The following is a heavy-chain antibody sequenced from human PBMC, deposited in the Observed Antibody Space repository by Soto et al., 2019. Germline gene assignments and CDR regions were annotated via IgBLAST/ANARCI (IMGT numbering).Heavy chain of an antibody. V-gene: IGHV3-48*02. D-gene: IGHD6-19*01. CDR3: ARSVEGHFDY. CDR1: GFTFSVYS. Sequence: DVLLVESGGGLIQPGGSLRLSCAASGFTFSVYSMNWIRQAPGKGLQWVSYMTSDMRTIHYADSVKGRFTISRDNAKNLVYLQMTSLTDEDTAVYYCARSVEGHFDYWGQGALVTVSS. CDR2: MTSDMRTI. J-gene: IGHJ4*02.